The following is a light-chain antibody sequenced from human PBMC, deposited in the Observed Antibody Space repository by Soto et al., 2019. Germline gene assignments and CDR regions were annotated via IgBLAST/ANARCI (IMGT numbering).Light chain of an antibody. V-gene: IGKV1-39*01. CDR2: AAS. CDR1: QSITTY. CDR3: QRTYSTAWT. J-gene: IGKJ1*01. Sequence: DIQMAQSPSSLSASIGDRVTITCRASQSITTYLNWYQQKPGKAPNLLIYAASSLQGGVPSRFSGSGSGTDFTLTISSLQPEDFATYYCQRTYSTAWTFGQGTKVAIK.